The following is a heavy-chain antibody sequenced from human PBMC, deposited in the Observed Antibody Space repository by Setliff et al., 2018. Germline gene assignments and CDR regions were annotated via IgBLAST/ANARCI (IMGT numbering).Heavy chain of an antibody. Sequence: PSVKVSSKASGGTFSNYGVSWVRQATGQGLEWMGGTIPLFGTTEYAQKFHGRVTIITDESTSTAYMELSSLTSDDTAVYYCAREGVGTRSSTDYRYYMDVWGQGTTVTVSS. D-gene: IGHD2-8*01. CDR2: TIPLFGTT. J-gene: IGHJ6*03. CDR1: GGTFSNYG. CDR3: AREGVGTRSSTDYRYYMDV. V-gene: IGHV1-69*05.